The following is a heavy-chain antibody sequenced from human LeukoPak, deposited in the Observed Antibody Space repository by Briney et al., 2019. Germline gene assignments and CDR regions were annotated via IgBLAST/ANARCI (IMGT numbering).Heavy chain of an antibody. CDR2: IYATGST. D-gene: IGHD1-26*01. CDR3: ARQGYTASYYFLDF. V-gene: IGHV4-4*07. Sequence: SETLSLTCDVSGDFIRSYWWGWVRQPAGKGLEWIGRIYATGSTKFNPSLKSRLTMSMDTSTSRISLNLTSVTAADTAIYFCARQGYTASYYFLDFWSQGMLVTVSS. CDR1: GDFIRSYW. J-gene: IGHJ4*02.